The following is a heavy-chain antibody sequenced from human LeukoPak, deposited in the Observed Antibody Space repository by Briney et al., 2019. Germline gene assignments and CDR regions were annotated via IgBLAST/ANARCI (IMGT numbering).Heavy chain of an antibody. J-gene: IGHJ3*02. V-gene: IGHV4-4*07. CDR1: GGSISSYY. CDR2: IYTSGST. Sequence: PSETLSLSCTVSGGSISSYYLGWIRQPAGKGLEWVGRIYTSGSTNYNPSLKSRDTMEVDTSKNQFSLKLSSVTAADTAVYYCARDLTYHYDSDDALDIWGQGTMVTVYS. CDR3: ARDLTYHYDSDDALDI. D-gene: IGHD3-22*01.